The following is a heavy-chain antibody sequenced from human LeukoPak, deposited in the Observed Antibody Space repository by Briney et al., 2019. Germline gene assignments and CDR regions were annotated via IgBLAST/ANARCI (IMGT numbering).Heavy chain of an antibody. CDR2: KYYTGSA. J-gene: IGHJ3*02. D-gene: IGHD2-2*01. Sequence: SQTLSLTCNVSGVSVSDGRYYWTWIRQHPAKGLEWIGYKYYTGSAKYNPSLKSRLTISVDTSKNQFSLQLSSVTAADTATYYCAAPYCSSISCLDVFNMWGQGTRVTVSS. CDR3: AAPYCSSISCLDVFNM. CDR1: GVSVSDGRYY. V-gene: IGHV4-31*03.